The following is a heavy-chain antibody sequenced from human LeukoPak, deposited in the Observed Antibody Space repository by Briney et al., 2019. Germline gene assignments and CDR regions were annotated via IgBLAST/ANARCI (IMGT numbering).Heavy chain of an antibody. V-gene: IGHV4-38-2*02. D-gene: IGHD4-17*01. CDR1: GYSISSGYY. CDR3: ARHPIDDYGDYQYYFDY. J-gene: IGHJ4*02. Sequence: SETLSLTCTVSGYSISSGYYWGWIRQPPGKGLEWIGSIYYSGSTYYNPSLKSRVTISVDTSKNQFSLKLSSVTAADTAVYYCARHPIDDYGDYQYYFDYWGQGTLVTVSS. CDR2: IYYSGST.